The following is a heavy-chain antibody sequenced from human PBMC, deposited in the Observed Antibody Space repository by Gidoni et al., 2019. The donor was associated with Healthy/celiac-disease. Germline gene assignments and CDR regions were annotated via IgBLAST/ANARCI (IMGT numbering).Heavy chain of an antibody. CDR1: GYTFTGHY. CDR3: ERDAGSSYFGGD. D-gene: IGHD6-6*01. Sequence: QPVQSGAGVQKPGASVNISCTASGYTFTGHYLLGVRQAPGQGLEWMGGINPNSGATNYAQKSQGRVTMTRDTSISTAYMEVSRLRSDDTAVYYCERDAGSSYFGGDWGQGTLVTVSS. CDR2: INPNSGAT. J-gene: IGHJ4*02. V-gene: IGHV1-2*02.